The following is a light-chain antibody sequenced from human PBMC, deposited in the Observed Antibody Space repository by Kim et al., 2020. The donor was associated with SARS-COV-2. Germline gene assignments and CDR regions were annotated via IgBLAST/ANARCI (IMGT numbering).Light chain of an antibody. CDR2: GVS. Sequence: IVLTQSPGTLSLSPGERATLSCRASQSVSAGYLAWYQHRPGQAPRLLIYGVSSRATGIPDRFSGSGSGSGTDFTLTISRLEPEDFAVYHCPQYGRSQSPFGHWPKV. CDR3: PQYGRSQSP. J-gene: IGKJ1*01. V-gene: IGKV3-20*01. CDR1: QSVSAGY.